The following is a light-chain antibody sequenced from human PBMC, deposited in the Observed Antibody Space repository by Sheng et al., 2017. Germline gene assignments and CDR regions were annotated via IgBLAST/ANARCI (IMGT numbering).Light chain of an antibody. CDR1: QGINNW. CDR2: AAS. V-gene: IGKV1-12*01. J-gene: IGKJ3*01. Sequence: DIQMTQSPSSLSASVGDRVTITCRASQGINNWLAWYQQKPGKAPKLLISAASTLHSGVPSRFSGSGSGADFTLTISSLQPEDFATYFCQQTETFPPTFGGGTKVDIK. CDR3: QQTETFPPT.